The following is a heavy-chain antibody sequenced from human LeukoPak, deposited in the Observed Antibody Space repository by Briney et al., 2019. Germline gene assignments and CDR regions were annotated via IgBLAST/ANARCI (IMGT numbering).Heavy chain of an antibody. Sequence: SETLSLTCTVSGGSISSYYWSWIRQPPGKGLEWIGYIYCSGSTNYNPSLKSRVTISVDTSKNQFSLKLSSVTAADTAVYYCARGGRSYYYMDVWGKGTTVTVSS. CDR2: IYCSGST. J-gene: IGHJ6*03. CDR1: GGSISSYY. CDR3: ARGGRSYYYMDV. V-gene: IGHV4-59*01.